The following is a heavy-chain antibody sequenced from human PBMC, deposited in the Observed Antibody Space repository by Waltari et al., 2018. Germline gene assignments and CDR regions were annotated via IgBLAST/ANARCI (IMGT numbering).Heavy chain of an antibody. V-gene: IGHV3-15*01. CDR3: TTADSRGGAY. Sequence: EVQLVESGGGLVKPGGSLRLSCAASGFTFSNAWMSWVRQAPGKGLGGVGRIKSKTEGGTTDYAAPVKGRFTISRDDSKNTLYMQMNSLKTEDTAVYYCTTADSRGGAYWGQGTLVTVSS. J-gene: IGHJ4*02. CDR2: IKSKTEGGTT. CDR1: GFTFSNAW. D-gene: IGHD6-13*01.